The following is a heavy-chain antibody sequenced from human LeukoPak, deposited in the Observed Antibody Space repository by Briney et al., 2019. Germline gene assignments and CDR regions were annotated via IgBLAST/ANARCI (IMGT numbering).Heavy chain of an antibody. V-gene: IGHV4-34*01. Sequence: SETLSLTCAVYGGSFSGYYWSWIRQPPGKGLEWIGEINHSGSTNYNPSLKSRVTISVDTSKNQFSLKLSSVTAADTAVYYCARGNYDFWSGYPLDYWGRGTLVTVSS. CDR2: INHSGST. D-gene: IGHD3-3*01. J-gene: IGHJ4*02. CDR3: ARGNYDFWSGYPLDY. CDR1: GGSFSGYY.